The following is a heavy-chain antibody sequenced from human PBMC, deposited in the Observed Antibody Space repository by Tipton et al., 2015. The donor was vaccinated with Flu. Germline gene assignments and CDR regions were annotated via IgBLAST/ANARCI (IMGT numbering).Heavy chain of an antibody. V-gene: IGHV3-30*01. CDR1: GFTFSSYA. CDR3: ASGGAMIVVQIQGYFDY. D-gene: IGHD3-22*01. J-gene: IGHJ4*02. Sequence: RSLRLSCAASGFTFSSYAMHWVRQAPGKGLEWVAVISYDGSNKYYADSVKGRFTISRDNSKNTLYLQMNSLRAEDTAVYYCASGGAMIVVQIQGYFDYWGQGTLVTVSS. CDR2: ISYDGSNK.